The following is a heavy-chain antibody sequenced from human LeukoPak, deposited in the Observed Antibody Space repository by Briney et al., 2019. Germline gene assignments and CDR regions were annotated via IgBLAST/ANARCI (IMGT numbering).Heavy chain of an antibody. V-gene: IGHV4-4*07. Sequence: SETLSLTCTVSGGSISSYYWSWIRQPAGKGLEWIGRIYTSGSTNYNPSLKSRVTMSVDTSKNQFSLKLSSVTAADTAVYYCARGRSVCSGGSCYSAEYFQHWGQGTLVTVSS. CDR2: IYTSGST. CDR3: ARGRSVCSGGSCYSAEYFQH. D-gene: IGHD2-15*01. J-gene: IGHJ1*01. CDR1: GGSISSYY.